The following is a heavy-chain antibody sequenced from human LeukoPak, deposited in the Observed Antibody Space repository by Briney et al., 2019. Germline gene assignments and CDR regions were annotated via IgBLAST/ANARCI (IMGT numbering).Heavy chain of an antibody. CDR2: ISSDGVYT. D-gene: IGHD2-15*01. CDR1: GFTFNLYS. V-gene: IGHV3-64D*08. J-gene: IGHJ4*02. Sequence: GGSLRLSCLASGFTFNLYSMHWVRQAPGRGLEFVSVISSDGVYTYYAYSVKGRFTISRDNSKNTVYLQMSSLGADDTAVYYCAKVLDYCDGGTCYNSGMDSWGQGTLVTVSS. CDR3: AKVLDYCDGGTCYNSGMDS.